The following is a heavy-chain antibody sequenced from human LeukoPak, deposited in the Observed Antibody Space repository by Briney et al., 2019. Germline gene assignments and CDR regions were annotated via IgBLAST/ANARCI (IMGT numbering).Heavy chain of an antibody. CDR2: ICDSRDYT. Sequence: GGSLTLSCAGSRFTLSSYALSWGRQSLGPGLEWVSVICDSRDYTSYADSVRGRFTISRDNSRNTLYLQMISLRPEDTAVYYCAKDTSIGKYCTNGVCSPFDYWGQGTLVTVSS. CDR1: RFTLSSYA. CDR3: AKDTSIGKYCTNGVCSPFDY. D-gene: IGHD2-8*01. V-gene: IGHV3-23*01. J-gene: IGHJ4*02.